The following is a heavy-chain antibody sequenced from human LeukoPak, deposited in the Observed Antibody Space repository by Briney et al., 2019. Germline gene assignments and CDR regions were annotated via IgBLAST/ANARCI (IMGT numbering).Heavy chain of an antibody. CDR2: IYSGGST. CDR1: GFTFSSYA. J-gene: IGHJ6*02. CDR3: ARGLRFGELHPPPYYYYGMDV. D-gene: IGHD3-16*01. Sequence: PGGSLRLSCAASGFTFSSYAMSWVRQAPGKGLEWVSVIYSGGSTYYADSVKGRFTISRDNSKNTLYLQMNSLRAEDTAVYYCARGLRFGELHPPPYYYYGMDVWGQGTTVTVSS. V-gene: IGHV3-66*01.